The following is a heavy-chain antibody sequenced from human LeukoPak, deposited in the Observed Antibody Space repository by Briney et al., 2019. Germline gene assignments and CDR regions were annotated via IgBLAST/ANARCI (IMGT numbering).Heavy chain of an antibody. J-gene: IGHJ6*02. CDR2: INPSGGST. CDR1: GYTFTSYY. Sequence: ASVKVSCKASGYTFTSYYMHWVRQAPGQGLEWMGIINPSGGSTSYAQKFQGRVTMTRDTSTSTAYMELSSLRSEDTAVYYCARDSGYSYGYGYYYYGMDVWGQGTTVTVSS. D-gene: IGHD5-18*01. V-gene: IGHV1-46*01. CDR3: ARDSGYSYGYGYYYYGMDV.